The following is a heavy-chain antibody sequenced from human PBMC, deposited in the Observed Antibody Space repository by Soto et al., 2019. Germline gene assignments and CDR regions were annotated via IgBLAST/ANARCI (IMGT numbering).Heavy chain of an antibody. J-gene: IGHJ4*02. CDR3: AKDMGVAVAGREFDY. V-gene: IGHV3-9*01. Sequence: SLRLPSAASGFTFDDYAMHWVRPAPRKGLEWVSGISWNSGSIGYADSVKGRFTISRDNAENSLYLQMNSLRAEDTALYYCAKDMGVAVAGREFDYWGQGPMVTVSS. CDR1: GFTFDDYA. D-gene: IGHD6-19*01. CDR2: ISWNSGSI.